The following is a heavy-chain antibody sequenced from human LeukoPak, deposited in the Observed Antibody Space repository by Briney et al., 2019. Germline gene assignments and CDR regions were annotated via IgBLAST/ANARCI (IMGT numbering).Heavy chain of an antibody. Sequence: GGSLRLSCAASGFTFSSYSVHWVRQGPGKGLVWVSQIFSDGSGTSYADSVKGRFTISRDNAKNTLYLQMNSLRAEDTAVYYCARGGSGSFDFWGQGTLVTVSS. J-gene: IGHJ4*02. V-gene: IGHV3-74*01. CDR3: ARGGSGSFDF. D-gene: IGHD1-26*01. CDR1: GFTFSSYS. CDR2: IFSDGSGT.